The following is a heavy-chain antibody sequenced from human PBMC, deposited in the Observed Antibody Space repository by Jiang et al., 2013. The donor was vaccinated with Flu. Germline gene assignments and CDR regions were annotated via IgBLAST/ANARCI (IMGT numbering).Heavy chain of an antibody. CDR3: ARDNNHWTDFDL. J-gene: IGHJ4*02. D-gene: IGHD1-1*01. Sequence: VQLVESGGGVVQPGTSLRLSCAVSGFTFSRFSMHWVRQPPGKGLEWVAATTSGGNKQYYADSVRGQFVISRDNSRDTLFLQMNSLTVEDTAVYYCARDNNHWTDFDLVGQGTLVSVSS. CDR1: GFTFSRFS. CDR2: TTSGGNKQ. V-gene: IGHV3-30*09.